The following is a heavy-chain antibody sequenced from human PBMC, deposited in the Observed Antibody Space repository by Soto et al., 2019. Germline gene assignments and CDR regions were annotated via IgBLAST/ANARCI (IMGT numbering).Heavy chain of an antibody. D-gene: IGHD2-15*01. J-gene: IGHJ2*01. V-gene: IGHV1-24*01. CDR1: GYTLTELS. CDR2: FDPEDGET. CDR3: ATSHGYCSGGSCRSALWYFDL. Sequence: ASVKVSCKVSGYTLTELSMHWVRQAPGKGHEWMGGFDPEDGETIYAQKFQGRDTMTEDTSTDTAYMELSSLRSEDTAVYYCATSHGYCSGGSCRSALWYFDLWGRGTLVTVSS.